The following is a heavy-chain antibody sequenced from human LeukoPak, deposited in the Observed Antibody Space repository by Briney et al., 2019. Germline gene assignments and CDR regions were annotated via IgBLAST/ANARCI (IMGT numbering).Heavy chain of an antibody. CDR3: AGSMVRELGNYMDV. CDR1: GGSISSYY. V-gene: IGHV4-59*01. Sequence: PSETLSLTCAVSGGSISSYYWSWIRQPPGKGLEWIGYIYYSGSTNYNPSLKSRVTISVDTSKNQFSLKLSSVTAADTAVYYCAGSMVRELGNYMDVWGKGTTVTISS. D-gene: IGHD3-10*01. J-gene: IGHJ6*03. CDR2: IYYSGST.